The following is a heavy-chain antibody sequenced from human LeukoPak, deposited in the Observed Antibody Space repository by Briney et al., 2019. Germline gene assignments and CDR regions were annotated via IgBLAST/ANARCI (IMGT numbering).Heavy chain of an antibody. CDR1: GFTVSGNY. Sequence: GGSLRVSCAASGFTVSGNYMSWVRQAPGKGLEWVSVIYSDDRTYYADSVKGRFTISRDNSKNTLYLQMNSLRAEDTAVYYCTRDEDYYDSSGPDVWGKGTTVAVSS. D-gene: IGHD3-22*01. CDR2: IYSDDRT. CDR3: TRDEDYYDSSGPDV. V-gene: IGHV3-53*01. J-gene: IGHJ6*04.